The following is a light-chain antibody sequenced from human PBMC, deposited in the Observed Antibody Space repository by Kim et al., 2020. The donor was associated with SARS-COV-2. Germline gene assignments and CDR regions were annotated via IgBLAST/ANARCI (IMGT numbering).Light chain of an antibody. V-gene: IGKV3-11*01. CDR1: QSVSSY. CDR3: QQRSNWPVT. J-gene: IGKJ2*01. Sequence: SLSPGESATLSCRASQSVSSYLAWYQQKPGQAPRLLIYDASNRATGIPARFSGSGSGTDFTLTISSLEPEDFAVYYCQQRSNWPVTFGQGTKLEI. CDR2: DAS.